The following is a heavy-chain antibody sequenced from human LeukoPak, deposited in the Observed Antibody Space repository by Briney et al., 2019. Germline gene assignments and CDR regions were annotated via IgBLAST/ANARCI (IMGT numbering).Heavy chain of an antibody. V-gene: IGHV3-7*01. CDR2: IKNDGTVK. D-gene: IGHD3-10*01. CDR3: ARDSGGGTGWYFDL. Sequence: GGSLRLSCAASGFTFSYHWMTWVRQAPGKGLEWVANIKNDGTVKNYVDSVKGRFTISRDNSKNTLYLQMNSLGPEDTAVYYCARDSGGGTGWYFDLWGRGTLVTASS. CDR1: GFTFSYHW. J-gene: IGHJ2*01.